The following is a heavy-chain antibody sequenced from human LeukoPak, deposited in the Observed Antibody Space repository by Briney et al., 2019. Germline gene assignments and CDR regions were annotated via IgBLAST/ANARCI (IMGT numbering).Heavy chain of an antibody. V-gene: IGHV1-69-2*01. J-gene: IGHJ3*02. D-gene: IGHD2-15*01. CDR2: IDPRHDET. CDR1: GYTFSDFY. CDR3: ATQYCSGGSCYQDAFHI. Sequence: ASVKFSCKASGYTFSDFYMHWLKQAPGKGLEWMGRIDPRHDETIYAEKFEDRVTMAADTSTDTAYLELSSLRPDDPAVYYCATQYCSGGSCYQDAFHIWGQGTVLSVSS.